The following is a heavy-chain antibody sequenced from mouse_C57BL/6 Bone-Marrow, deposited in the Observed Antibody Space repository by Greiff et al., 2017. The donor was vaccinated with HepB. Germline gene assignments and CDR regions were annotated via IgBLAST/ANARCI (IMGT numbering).Heavy chain of an antibody. Sequence: EVQLQQSGAELVRPGASVKLSCTASGFNINDDYMHWVKQRPEQGLEWIGWIDPENGDTEYASKFKGKATITADTSSNTAYQQLSSLTSEDSAIYSCANCYDVGCYGMDYWGQGTSVTVTS. CDR2: IDPENGDT. V-gene: IGHV14-4*01. CDR1: GFNINDDY. D-gene: IGHD2-12*01. J-gene: IGHJ4*01. CDR3: ANCYDVGCYGMDY.